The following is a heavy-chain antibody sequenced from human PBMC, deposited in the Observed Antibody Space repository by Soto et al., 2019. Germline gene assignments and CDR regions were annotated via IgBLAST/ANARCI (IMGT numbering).Heavy chain of an antibody. V-gene: IGHV4-39*01. Sequence: SETLSLTCTVSSGSISSFYWGWIRQSPEKGLEWIGSIYYVGTTYYNPTLKSRVTISVDTSKNQLSLRLTSVTAADTAIYYCATMIRGVISGDFDYWGQGIQVTVSS. CDR2: IYYVGTT. D-gene: IGHD3-10*01. CDR3: ATMIRGVISGDFDY. CDR1: SGSISSFY. J-gene: IGHJ4*02.